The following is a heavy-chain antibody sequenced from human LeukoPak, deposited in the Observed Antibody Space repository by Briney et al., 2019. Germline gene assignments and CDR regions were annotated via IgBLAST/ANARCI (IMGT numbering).Heavy chain of an antibody. Sequence: SVKVSCKASGGTFSSYAISWVRQAPGQGLEWMGGIIPIFGTANYAQKFQGRVTITADESTSTAYMELSSLRSEDTAVYYCARGSPYAHRSFDIWGQGTMVTVSS. CDR3: ARGSPYAHRSFDI. V-gene: IGHV1-69*13. CDR1: GGTFSSYA. D-gene: IGHD1-14*01. CDR2: IIPIFGTA. J-gene: IGHJ3*02.